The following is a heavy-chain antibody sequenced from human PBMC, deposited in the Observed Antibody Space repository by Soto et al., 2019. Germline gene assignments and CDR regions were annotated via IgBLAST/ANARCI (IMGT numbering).Heavy chain of an antibody. D-gene: IGHD1-20*01. CDR1: GFTFSSYS. V-gene: IGHV3-21*01. Sequence: GGSLRLSCAASGFTFSSYSMNWVRQAPGKGLELVSSISCSSSYIYYADSVKGRFTISRDNAKNSLYLQMSSLIAEDTAVYYCARGPDNWNDPRPIDYWGQGTLVTVSS. J-gene: IGHJ4*02. CDR3: ARGPDNWNDPRPIDY. CDR2: ISCSSSYI.